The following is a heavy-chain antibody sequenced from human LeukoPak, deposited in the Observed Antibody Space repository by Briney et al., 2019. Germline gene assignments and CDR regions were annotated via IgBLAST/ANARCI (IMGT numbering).Heavy chain of an antibody. J-gene: IGHJ5*02. Sequence: GASVKVSCKASGGTFSSYAISWVRQAPGQGLEWMGRIIPILGIANYAQKFQGRVTITADKFTSTAYMELSSLRSEDTAVYYCARETITFGGVIVIYCDNWFDPWGQGTLVTVSS. D-gene: IGHD3-16*02. V-gene: IGHV1-69*04. CDR1: GGTFSSYA. CDR2: IIPILGIA. CDR3: ARETITFGGVIVIYCDNWFDP.